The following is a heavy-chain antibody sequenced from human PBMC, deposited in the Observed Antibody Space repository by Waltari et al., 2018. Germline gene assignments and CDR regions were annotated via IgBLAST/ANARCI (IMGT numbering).Heavy chain of an antibody. CDR3: AGDLGYCSGGSCYPAEYFQH. CDR1: GGTFSSYA. V-gene: IGHV1-69*05. J-gene: IGHJ1*01. Sequence: QVQLVQSGAEVKKPGSSVKVSCKASGGTFSSYAISWVRQAPGQGLGWMGGIIPIFGTANYAQKFQGRVTITTDESTSTAYMELSSLRSEDTAVYYCAGDLGYCSGGSCYPAEYFQHWGQGTLVTVSS. CDR2: IIPIFGTA. D-gene: IGHD2-15*01.